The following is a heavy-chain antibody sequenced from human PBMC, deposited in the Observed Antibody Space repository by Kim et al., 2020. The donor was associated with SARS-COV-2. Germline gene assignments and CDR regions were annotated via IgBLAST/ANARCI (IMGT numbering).Heavy chain of an antibody. J-gene: IGHJ4*02. Sequence: GGSLRLSCAASGFSFNTYTMDWVRQAPGKGLKWVSSITISSTHIYYADSVEGRFTISRDNARNSVYLHMNSLRVDDTAIYYFARGWFGQVGDYWGQGARVTVSS. CDR1: GFSFNTYT. CDR3: ARGWFGQVGDY. D-gene: IGHD3-10*01. V-gene: IGHV3-21*01. CDR2: ITISSTHI.